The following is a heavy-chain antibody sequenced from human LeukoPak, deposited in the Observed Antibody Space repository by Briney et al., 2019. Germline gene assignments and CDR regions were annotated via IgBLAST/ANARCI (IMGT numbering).Heavy chain of an antibody. CDR3: AKGDDRGNYALDY. CDR1: GFTFSSYA. J-gene: IGHJ4*02. D-gene: IGHD3-16*01. V-gene: IGHV3-23*01. Sequence: GGSLRLSCAASGFTFSSYAMSWVRQAPGKGLEWVSDIGGSGGSTKYADSVKGRFTIARDNSKTTLYLQMHSLIAEDTAIYYCAKGDDRGNYALDYWGQGTLVTVSS. CDR2: IGGSGGST.